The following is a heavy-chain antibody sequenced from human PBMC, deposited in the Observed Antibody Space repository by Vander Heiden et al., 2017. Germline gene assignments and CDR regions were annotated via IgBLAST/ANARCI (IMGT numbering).Heavy chain of an antibody. CDR1: GFHLNDDA. V-gene: IGHV3-9*01. J-gene: IGHJ4*02. CDR2: ISWNRGSI. D-gene: IGHD5-18*01. Sequence: EVPLLGSAGGLVEPGRDLRLSCASCGFHLNDDAMHWVRQAPGKGLEWVSGISWNRGSIGYAASVKGRFTISRDNAKNSLYLQMNSLRAEDTALYDCAKDMARGYSYGQFDYWGQGTLVTVSS. CDR3: AKDMARGYSYGQFDY.